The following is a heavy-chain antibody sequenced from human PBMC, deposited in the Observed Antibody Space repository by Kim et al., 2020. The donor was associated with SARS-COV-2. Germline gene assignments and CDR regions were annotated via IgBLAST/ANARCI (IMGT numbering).Heavy chain of an antibody. CDR3: AVKGAFGSGY. CDR2: ISVSGDKT. Sequence: GGSLRLSCAASGFTFSSYAMSWVRQAPGQGLEWVSFISVSGDKTYYADSVKGRVTISRDNSKSTLYLQMNSLRSEDTAVYYCAVKGAFGSGYGGQGTLVTVSS. D-gene: IGHD3-3*01. CDR1: GFTFSSYA. J-gene: IGHJ4*02. V-gene: IGHV3-23*01.